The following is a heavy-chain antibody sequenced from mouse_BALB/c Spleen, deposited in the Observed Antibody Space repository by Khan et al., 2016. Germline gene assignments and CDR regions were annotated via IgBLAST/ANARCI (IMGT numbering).Heavy chain of an antibody. CDR3: ACGNYYAMDY. CDR2: INPESSSI. V-gene: IGHV4-1*02. CDR1: GFDFSRFW. J-gene: IGHJ4*01. Sequence: EVKLLESGGGLVQPGGSLRLSCAASGFDFSRFWMNWVRQAPGKGLEWIGEINPESSSINYTPSLKDKFIISRDNAKNTLLLQMRNVRSEDTDLYYCACGNYYAMDYWGQGTSVTVSS. D-gene: IGHD2-1*01.